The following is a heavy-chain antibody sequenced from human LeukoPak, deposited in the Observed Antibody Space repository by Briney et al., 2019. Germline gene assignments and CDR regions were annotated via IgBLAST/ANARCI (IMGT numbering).Heavy chain of an antibody. V-gene: IGHV4-39*01. CDR1: GGSISSRNYY. J-gene: IGHJ4*02. D-gene: IGHD6-6*01. CDR3: ARGRYARPQSRSAPGVFLFDY. CDR2: IDYSGST. Sequence: KTSETLSLTCTVSGGSISSRNYYWGWIRQPPGKGLEWIASIDYSGSTYYNPSLKSRVTISVDTSKNQFSLKVSSVTAAETAVYYCARGRYARPQSRSAPGVFLFDYWGQGTLVTVSS.